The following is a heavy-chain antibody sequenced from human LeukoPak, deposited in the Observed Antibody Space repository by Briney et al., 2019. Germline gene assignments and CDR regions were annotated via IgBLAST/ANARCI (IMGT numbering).Heavy chain of an antibody. CDR1: GFTFSSYS. CDR2: ISSSSSYI. CDR3: ARGGPLNPYYDFWSGYPTYNWFDP. D-gene: IGHD3-3*01. V-gene: IGHV3-21*01. Sequence: PGGSLRLSCAASGFTFSSYSMNWVRQAPGKGLEWVSSISSSSSYIYYADSVKGRFTISRDNAKNSLYLQMNSLRAEDTAVYYCARGGPLNPYYDFWSGYPTYNWFDPWGQGTLVTVSS. J-gene: IGHJ5*02.